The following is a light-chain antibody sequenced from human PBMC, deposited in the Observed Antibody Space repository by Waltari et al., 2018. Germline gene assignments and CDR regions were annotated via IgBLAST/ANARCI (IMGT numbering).Light chain of an antibody. V-gene: IGLV1-47*01. Sequence: QSVLTQPPPASGTPGQRVTTSCSGSSSNIGRTFVCRSQPLPGTAPKLPLYRNNQRPSGVPDRFSGSKSGTSASLAISGLRSEDEADYYCAAWDDSLTVRFGGGTKLTVL. J-gene: IGLJ3*02. CDR3: AAWDDSLTVR. CDR1: SSNIGRTF. CDR2: RNN.